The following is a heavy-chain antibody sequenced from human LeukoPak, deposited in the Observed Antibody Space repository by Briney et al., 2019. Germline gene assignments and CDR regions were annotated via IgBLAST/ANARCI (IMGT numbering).Heavy chain of an antibody. D-gene: IGHD3-22*01. CDR3: ARGVGYYDSSGYYYIFFDY. CDR1: GGTFSSYA. V-gene: IGHV1-69*06. J-gene: IGHJ4*02. CDR2: IIPIFGTA. Sequence: SVKVSCKASGGTFSSYAISWVRQAPGQGLEWMGGIIPIFGTANYAQKFQGRVTITADKSTSTAYMELSSLRSEDTAVYYCARGVGYYDSSGYYYIFFDYWGQGTLVTVSS.